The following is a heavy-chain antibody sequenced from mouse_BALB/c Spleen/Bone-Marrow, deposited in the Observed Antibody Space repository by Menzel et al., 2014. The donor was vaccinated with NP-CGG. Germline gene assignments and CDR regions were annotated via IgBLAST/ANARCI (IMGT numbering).Heavy chain of an antibody. CDR2: INPSNGRT. CDR1: GYTFTSYW. J-gene: IGHJ1*01. D-gene: IGHD2-14*01. Sequence: QVQLQQSGAELVKPGASVKLSCKASGYTFTSYWMHWVKQRPGQGLEWIGEINPSNGRTNYNEKFKSKATLTVDKSSSTAYMQLSSPTSEDSAVYYCARWAVRRPGYFDVWGAGTTVTVSS. CDR3: ARWAVRRPGYFDV. V-gene: IGHV1S81*02.